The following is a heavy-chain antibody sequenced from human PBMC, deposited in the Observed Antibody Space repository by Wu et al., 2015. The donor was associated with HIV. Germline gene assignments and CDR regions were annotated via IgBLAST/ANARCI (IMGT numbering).Heavy chain of an antibody. D-gene: IGHD3-10*02. CDR3: ARMDQHGDSLYVNWFDP. CDR2: MNPNSGNT. Sequence: QVLLVQSGAEVRKPGASVKVSCKTSGYNFTSFDINWVRQAPGQGLEWMGWMNPNSGNTGYAQKFQGRVTMTRNTSINTAYMELNSLRSEDTAVYFCARMDQHGDSLYVNWFDPWGRRNPWSPSPQ. J-gene: IGHJ5*02. V-gene: IGHV1-8*01. CDR1: GYNFTSFD.